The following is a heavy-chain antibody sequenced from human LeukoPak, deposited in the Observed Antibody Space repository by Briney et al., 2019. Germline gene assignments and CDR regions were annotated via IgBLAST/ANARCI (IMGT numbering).Heavy chain of an antibody. CDR1: GGSISSYY. CDR3: ARDPYYYASSGYGYFDY. J-gene: IGHJ4*02. Sequence: SETLSLTCTVSGGSISSYYWSWIRQPAGKGLEWIGRIYTSGSTNYNPSLKSRVTMSVDTSKNQFSLKLSSVTAADTAVYYCARDPYYYASSGYGYFDYWGQGTLVTVCS. CDR2: IYTSGST. V-gene: IGHV4-4*07. D-gene: IGHD3-22*01.